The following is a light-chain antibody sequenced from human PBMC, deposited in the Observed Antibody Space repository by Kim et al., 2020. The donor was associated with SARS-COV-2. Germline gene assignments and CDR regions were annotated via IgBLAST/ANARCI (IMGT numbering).Light chain of an antibody. V-gene: IGKV3-20*01. CDR1: HTVRSNH. J-gene: IGKJ2*01. Sequence: DIVLTQSPGTLSLSPGERAALTCRASHTVRSNHLAGYQQRSGKPPRLLIYGASSRATGVPDRFSGSGSGTDFTLTISRLEPEDVAVYFCQQYDDFPYSFGQGTKLEI. CDR2: GAS. CDR3: QQYDDFPYS.